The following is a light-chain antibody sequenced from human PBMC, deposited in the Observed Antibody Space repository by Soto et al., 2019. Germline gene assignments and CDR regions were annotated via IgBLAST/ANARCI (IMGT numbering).Light chain of an antibody. CDR2: AAS. CDR3: QQYGSSPLT. CDR1: QSVSSNY. J-gene: IGKJ4*01. V-gene: IGKV3-20*01. Sequence: IVLTQSPGTLSLSPREREKLCWRASQSVSSNYLAWYQQKPGQAPRLLIYAASSRATGIPDRFSGSGSGTDFTLTISRLESEDFAVYHCQQYGSSPLTFGGGTKVDIK.